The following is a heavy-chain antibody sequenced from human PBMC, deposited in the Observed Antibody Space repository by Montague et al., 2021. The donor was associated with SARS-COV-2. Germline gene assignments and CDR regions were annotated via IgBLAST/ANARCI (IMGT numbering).Heavy chain of an antibody. CDR1: GGSFSTHS. D-gene: IGHD3-16*01. CDR2: IYYSGST. J-gene: IGHJ6*02. Sequence: SETLSLTCSVSGGSFSTHSWSWIRQPPGKGLEWIGYIYYSGSTNYNPSLKSRVTISIDTSKNQFSLELSSVTAADTAVYYCAAQTFYYCYRLDVWGQGTTATVS. CDR3: AAQTFYYCYRLDV. V-gene: IGHV4-59*08.